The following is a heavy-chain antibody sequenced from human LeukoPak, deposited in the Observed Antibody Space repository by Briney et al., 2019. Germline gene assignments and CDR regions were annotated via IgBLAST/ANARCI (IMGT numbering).Heavy chain of an antibody. V-gene: IGHV1-69*05. J-gene: IGHJ6*03. CDR3: ARSRGSWLYYYYRDV. CDR2: IIPIFGTA. D-gene: IGHD1-26*01. CDR1: GGTFSSYA. Sequence: SVKVSCKASGGTFSSYAISWVRQAPGQGLEWMGGIIPIFGTANYAQKFQGRVTITTDESTSTAYMELSSLRSEDTAVYYCARSRGSWLYYYYRDVWGKGTTVSVSS.